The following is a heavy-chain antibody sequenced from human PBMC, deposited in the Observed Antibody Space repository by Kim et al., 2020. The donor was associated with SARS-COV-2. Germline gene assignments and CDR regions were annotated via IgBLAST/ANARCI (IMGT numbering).Heavy chain of an antibody. CDR3: AKDYYYGSGRGWFDF. Sequence: GGSLRLSCAASGFTFSSYAMNWVRQAPGKGLECVSAISGSGGSTYYADSVKGRFTISRDRSKNTLYLQMNSLRAEDTALYYCAKDYYYGSGRGWFDFWGQGTLVTVSS. D-gene: IGHD3-10*01. CDR2: ISGSGGST. CDR1: GFTFSSYA. J-gene: IGHJ5*01. V-gene: IGHV3-23*01.